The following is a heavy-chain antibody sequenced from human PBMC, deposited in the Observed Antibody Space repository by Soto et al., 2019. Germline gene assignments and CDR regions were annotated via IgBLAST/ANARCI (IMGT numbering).Heavy chain of an antibody. D-gene: IGHD3-22*01. Sequence: QVQLQESGPGLVKPSQTLSLTCTVSGGSISSGGYYWSWIRQHPGKGLEWIGYIYYSGNTYYNPSRNSRVTXTXVXXKNLFSLKLSSVTAADTAVYYCARATYYYDSSGYSDRVLDYWGQGTLVTVSS. V-gene: IGHV4-31*03. J-gene: IGHJ4*02. CDR1: GGSISSGGYY. CDR3: ARATYYYDSSGYSDRVLDY. CDR2: IYYSGNT.